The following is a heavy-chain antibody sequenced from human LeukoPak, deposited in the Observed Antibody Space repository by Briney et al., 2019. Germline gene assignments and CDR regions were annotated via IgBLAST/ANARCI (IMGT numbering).Heavy chain of an antibody. V-gene: IGHV3-11*01. CDR3: ARERGDDFWSGYYWAYGMDV. Sequence: GGSLRLSCAASGFTFSDYYMSWIRQAPGKGLEWVSYISSSGSTIYYADSVKGRFTISRDNAKNSLYLQMNSLRAEDTAVYYCARERGDDFWSGYYWAYGMDVWGQGTTVTVSS. CDR2: ISSSGSTI. CDR1: GFTFSDYY. D-gene: IGHD3-3*01. J-gene: IGHJ6*02.